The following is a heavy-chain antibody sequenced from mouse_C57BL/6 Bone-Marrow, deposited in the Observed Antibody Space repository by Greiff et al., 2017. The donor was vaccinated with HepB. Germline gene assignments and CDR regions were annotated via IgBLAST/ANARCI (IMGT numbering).Heavy chain of an antibody. CDR3: AREGLYYYCLYFDY. J-gene: IGHJ2*01. Sequence: EVKVVESEGGLVQPGRSMKLSCTASGFTFSDYYMAWVRQVPEKGLEWVANINYDGSSTYYLDSLKSRFIISRDNAKNIVYLQMSSLKSEDTATYYCAREGLYYYCLYFDYWGQGTTLTVSS. D-gene: IGHD1-1*01. CDR1: GFTFSDYY. CDR2: INYDGSST. V-gene: IGHV5-16*01.